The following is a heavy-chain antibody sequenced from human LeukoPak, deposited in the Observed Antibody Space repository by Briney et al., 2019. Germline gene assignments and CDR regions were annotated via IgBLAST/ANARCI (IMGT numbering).Heavy chain of an antibody. V-gene: IGHV1-18*01. Sequence: ASVKVSCKASGYTLNRYGISWVRQAPGLGLEWMGWISAFNGNTEYAQKFQGIVSLTTDTSTRTAYMELTSLTSDDTAVYYCARVTIHYYNLYYYMDVWGKGTAVTVSS. CDR1: GYTLNRYG. D-gene: IGHD3-10*01. CDR2: ISAFNGNT. J-gene: IGHJ6*03. CDR3: ARVTIHYYNLYYYMDV.